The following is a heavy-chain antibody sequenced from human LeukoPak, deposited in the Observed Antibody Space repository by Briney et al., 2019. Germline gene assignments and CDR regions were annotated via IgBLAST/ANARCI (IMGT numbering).Heavy chain of an antibody. Sequence: GESLRISCKGSGYSFTSYWIAWVRQMPGKGLEWMGIIFPADSDTRYSPSFQGQVTISADKSISTAYLQWSSLKASDTAMYYCARRVSLNGMDVWGQGTAVTVSS. D-gene: IGHD5/OR15-5a*01. CDR1: GYSFTSYW. V-gene: IGHV5-51*01. J-gene: IGHJ6*02. CDR2: IFPADSDT. CDR3: ARRVSLNGMDV.